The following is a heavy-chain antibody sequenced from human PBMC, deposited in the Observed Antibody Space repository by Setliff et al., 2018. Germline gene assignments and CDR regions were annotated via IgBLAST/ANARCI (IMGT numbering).Heavy chain of an antibody. CDR2: IKRESDGGTT. Sequence: GSLRLSCAASGFTFSSLWLSWVRQAPGKGLEWVGRIKRESDGGTTDYAAPVKGRFTISRDDSKNTLYLQMNSLKTEDTAVYYCISLWLGYYGLDVWGQGTTVTVSS. CDR1: GFTFSSLW. J-gene: IGHJ6*02. V-gene: IGHV3-15*01. D-gene: IGHD5-18*01. CDR3: ISLWLGYYGLDV.